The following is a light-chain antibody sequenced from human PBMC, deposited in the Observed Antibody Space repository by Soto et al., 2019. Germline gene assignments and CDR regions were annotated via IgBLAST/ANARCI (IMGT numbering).Light chain of an antibody. CDR1: SSDVGSYNL. CDR3: CSYAGSSTFYV. CDR2: EGS. Sequence: QSALTQPASVSGSPGQSITISCTGTSSDVGSYNLVSWYQQHPGKAPKLMIYEGSKRPSGVSNRFSGSKSGNTASLTISGLQAEDEADYYCCSYAGSSTFYVSGTGTKVTV. J-gene: IGLJ1*01. V-gene: IGLV2-23*01.